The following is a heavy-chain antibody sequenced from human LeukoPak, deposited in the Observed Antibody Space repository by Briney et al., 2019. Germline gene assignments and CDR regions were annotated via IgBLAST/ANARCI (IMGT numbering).Heavy chain of an antibody. CDR1: GFPFSSNW. CDR3: AKAVQQLVFYFDY. D-gene: IGHD6-13*01. CDR2: IKQDGSDK. J-gene: IGHJ4*02. Sequence: GGSLRLSCAVSGFPFSSNWMTWVRQAPGKGLEWVANIKQDGSDKYYVDSVQGRFTISRDNAKNSLYLQMNSLRAEDTAVYYCAKAVQQLVFYFDYWGQGTLVTVSS. V-gene: IGHV3-7*03.